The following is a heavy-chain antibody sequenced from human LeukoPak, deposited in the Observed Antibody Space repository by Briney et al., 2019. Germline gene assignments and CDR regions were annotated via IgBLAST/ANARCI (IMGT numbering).Heavy chain of an antibody. CDR3: ARGGQSTGEWLSYYYYYMDV. CDR2: IYHSGST. CDR1: GGSISSGGYY. D-gene: IGHD3-3*01. Sequence: SQTLSLTCTVSGGSISSGGYYWSWIRQPPGKGLEWIGYIYHSGSTYYNPSLKSRVTISVDRSKNQFSLKLSSVTAADTAVYYCARGGQSTGEWLSYYYYYMDVWGNGTTVTVSS. V-gene: IGHV4-30-2*01. J-gene: IGHJ6*03.